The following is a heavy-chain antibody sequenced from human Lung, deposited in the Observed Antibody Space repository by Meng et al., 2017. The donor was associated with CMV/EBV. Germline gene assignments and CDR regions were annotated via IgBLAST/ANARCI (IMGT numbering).Heavy chain of an antibody. V-gene: IGHV3-30*02. CDR3: AKDGGLPGTIYFVFDM. J-gene: IGHJ3*02. D-gene: IGHD3-9*01. CDR1: GFGDYG. CDR2: IRFDGSK. Sequence: GGSXRLXCAASGFGDYGMHWVRQAPGKGLEWVAFIRFDGSKYYLDSVKGRFTISRDSSKNTVYLQMDSLRAEDTAVYHCAKDGGLPGTIYFVFDMWGQGTMVTVSS.